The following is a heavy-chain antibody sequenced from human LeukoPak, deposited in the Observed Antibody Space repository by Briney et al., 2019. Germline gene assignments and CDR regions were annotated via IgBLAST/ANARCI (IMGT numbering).Heavy chain of an antibody. V-gene: IGHV1-24*01. CDR2: FDPEDGET. CDR1: GYTLTELS. Sequence: ASVKVSCKVSGYTLTELSMHWVRQAPGKGLEWMGGFDPEDGETIYAQKFQGRVTMTEDTSTDTAYMELSSLRSEDTAVYYCAIAEQYSSVGSRDYYYYMDVWGKGTTVTVSS. D-gene: IGHD4-11*01. J-gene: IGHJ6*03. CDR3: AIAEQYSSVGSRDYYYYMDV.